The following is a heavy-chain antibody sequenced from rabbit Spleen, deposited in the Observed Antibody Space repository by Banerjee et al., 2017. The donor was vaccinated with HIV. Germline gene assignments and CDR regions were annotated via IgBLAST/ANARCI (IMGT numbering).Heavy chain of an antibody. CDR3: ARSNYVDGIYYKDVFDP. CDR1: GIDFSRYYY. CDR2: IYNGDGSA. J-gene: IGHJ2*01. Sequence: QQQLEESGGGLVKPGGTLTLTCKASGIDFSRYYYMCWVRQAPGKGPEWIACIYNGDGSAYYASWAKGRFTISKTSSTTVTLQMTSLTVADTATYLCARSNYVDGIYYKDVFDPWGPGTLVTVS. D-gene: IGHD8-1*01. V-gene: IGHV1S45*01.